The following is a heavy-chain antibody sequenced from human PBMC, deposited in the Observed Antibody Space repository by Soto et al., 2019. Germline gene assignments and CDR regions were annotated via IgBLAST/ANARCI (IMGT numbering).Heavy chain of an antibody. D-gene: IGHD6-13*01. CDR2: IYHSGSA. V-gene: IGHV4-4*02. Sequence: QVELQESGPGLVKPSGTLSLTCAVSGDSVSSRFWWSWVRQSPGKGLEWIGEIYHSGSANYSPSLKSRVTMSVDNSKNQFSLKLNSVTAADTAVYYCARYNAASGTYYFDYWGQGTLVTVSS. CDR3: ARYNAASGTYYFDY. J-gene: IGHJ4*02. CDR1: GDSVSSRFW.